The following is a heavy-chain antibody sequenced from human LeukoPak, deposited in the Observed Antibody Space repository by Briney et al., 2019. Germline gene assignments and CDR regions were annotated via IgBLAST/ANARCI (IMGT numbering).Heavy chain of an antibody. V-gene: IGHV4-38-2*02. CDR3: ATSVTNCSGGSCHNWFDP. D-gene: IGHD2-15*01. J-gene: IGHJ5*02. Sequence: SETLSLTCSGSNYSISNSLYWGWLRQPPGKGLEWIGSIYRSGSTFYNPSLKSRVTISVDTSKNQFSLKLSSVTAADTAVYYCATSVTNCSGGSCHNWFDPWGQGTLVTVSS. CDR1: NYSISNSLY. CDR2: IYRSGST.